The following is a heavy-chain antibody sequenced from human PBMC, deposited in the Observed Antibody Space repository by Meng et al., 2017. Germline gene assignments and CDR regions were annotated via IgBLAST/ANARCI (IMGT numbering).Heavy chain of an antibody. CDR3: ACPAKLGYCSGGSCYSFEN. D-gene: IGHD2-15*01. CDR2: INHSGST. J-gene: IGHJ4*02. CDR1: GGSFSGYY. V-gene: IGHV4-34*01. Sequence: QVQLQQWGAGRLKPSETLSLTCAVYGGSFSGYYWSWIRQPPGKGLGWLGEINHSGSTNYNPSLKSRVTISVDTSKNQFSLKLSSVTAADTAVYYCACPAKLGYCSGGSCYSFENWGQGTLVTVSS.